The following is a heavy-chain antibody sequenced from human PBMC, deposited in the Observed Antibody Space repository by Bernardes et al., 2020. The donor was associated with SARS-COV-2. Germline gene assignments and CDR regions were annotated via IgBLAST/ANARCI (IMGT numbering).Heavy chain of an antibody. CDR1: GFTLSSHA. CDR2: LNGGGGNR. CDR3: ARGVTAMDV. V-gene: IGHV3-23*01. J-gene: IGHJ6*02. Sequence: GYLSLSCAASGFTLSSHAMTWVRTAPGKGLEWVSGLNGGGGNRYYADSVKDRFTIYRDNSKNTLYLQMNSLRVEDTAVYYCARGVTAMDVWGQGTTVTVSS. D-gene: IGHD2-21*02.